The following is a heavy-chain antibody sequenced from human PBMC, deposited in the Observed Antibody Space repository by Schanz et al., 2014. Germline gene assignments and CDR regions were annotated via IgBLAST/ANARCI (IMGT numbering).Heavy chain of an antibody. J-gene: IGHJ6*02. V-gene: IGHV3-53*01. Sequence: EVHLVESGGGLVKPGGSLRLSCAASGFPVSSNYMSWVRQAPGKGLEWVAVIYSGGSTFYTDSVKGRFTVSGDNSKNTLFLQMNSLRVEDTAIYYCAKIWKAHHLTGRPGWSDGMDVWGQGTTV. CDR1: GFPVSSNY. CDR3: AKIWKAHHLTGRPGWSDGMDV. CDR2: IYSGGST. D-gene: IGHD3-3*01.